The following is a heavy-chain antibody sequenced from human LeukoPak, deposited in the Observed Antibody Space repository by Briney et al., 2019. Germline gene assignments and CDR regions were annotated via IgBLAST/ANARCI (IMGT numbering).Heavy chain of an antibody. CDR1: GFTFSSYW. J-gene: IGHJ4*02. CDR3: AGSDDYDY. V-gene: IGHV3-74*01. Sequence: GGSLRLSCAASGFTFSSYWMYWVRHAPGKGLVWVSRINSDGSSTNYAGSVKGRFTISRDNAKNTLYLQMNSLRAEDTAVYYCAGSDDYDYWGQGTLVTVSS. D-gene: IGHD3-22*01. CDR2: INSDGSST.